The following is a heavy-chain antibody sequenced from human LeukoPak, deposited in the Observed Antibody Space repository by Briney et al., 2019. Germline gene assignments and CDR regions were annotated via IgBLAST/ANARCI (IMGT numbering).Heavy chain of an antibody. CDR1: GFTFSRYA. Sequence: PGGSLRLSCAASGFTFSRYAMSWVRQAPGKGLEWVSAISGSGGSTYYADSVKGRFTISRDNSKNTLYLQMNSLRAEDTAVYYCAKVCGYGSGSYYSVDYWGQGTLITVSS. V-gene: IGHV3-23*01. CDR2: ISGSGGST. D-gene: IGHD3-10*01. J-gene: IGHJ4*02. CDR3: AKVCGYGSGSYYSVDY.